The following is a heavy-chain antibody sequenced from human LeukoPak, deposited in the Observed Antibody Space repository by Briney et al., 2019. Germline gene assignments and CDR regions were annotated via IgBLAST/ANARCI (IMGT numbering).Heavy chain of an antibody. CDR2: ISGSGGST. CDR1: GFTFSSYW. D-gene: IGHD3-3*01. Sequence: PGGSLRLSCAASGFTFSSYWMSWVRQAPGKGLEWVSAISGSGGSTYYADSVKGRFTISRDNSKNTLYLQMNSLRAEDTAVYYCAKTVDDFWSGTNWFDPWGQGTLVTVSS. V-gene: IGHV3-23*01. CDR3: AKTVDDFWSGTNWFDP. J-gene: IGHJ5*02.